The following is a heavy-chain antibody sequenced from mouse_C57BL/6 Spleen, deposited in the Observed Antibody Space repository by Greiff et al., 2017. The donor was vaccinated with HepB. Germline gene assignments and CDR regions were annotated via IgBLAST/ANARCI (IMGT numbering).Heavy chain of an antibody. D-gene: IGHD4-1*01. Sequence: QVQLQQPGAELVKPGASVKLSCKASGYTFTSYWMQWVKQRPGQGLEWIGEIDPSDSYTNYNQKFKGKATLTVDTSSSTAYMQLSSLTSEDSAVYYCARDWEIAYWGQGTLVTVSA. V-gene: IGHV1-50*01. CDR3: ARDWEIAY. J-gene: IGHJ3*01. CDR2: IDPSDSYT. CDR1: GYTFTSYW.